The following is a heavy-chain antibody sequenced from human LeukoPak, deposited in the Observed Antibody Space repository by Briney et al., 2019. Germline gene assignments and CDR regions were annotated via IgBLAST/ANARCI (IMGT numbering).Heavy chain of an antibody. CDR3: AGEEDLRELRGGREFFQY. V-gene: IGHV3-33*01. CDR1: GFTFSFYG. J-gene: IGHJ1*01. Sequence: PGGSLRLSCAASGFTFSFYGMHWVRQAPGKGLEWVAVVWYDGSKKYYADSVKGRFTISRDNSKNTVYLQMNSLRVEDTAAYYWAGEEDLRELRGGREFFQYWGQGTLVTVSS. D-gene: IGHD3-10*01. CDR2: VWYDGSKK.